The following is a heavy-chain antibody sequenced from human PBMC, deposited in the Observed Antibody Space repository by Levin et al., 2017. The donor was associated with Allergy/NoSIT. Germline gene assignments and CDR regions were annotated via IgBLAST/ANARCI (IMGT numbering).Heavy chain of an antibody. D-gene: IGHD4-17*01. J-gene: IGHJ2*01. CDR1: GFTFSSYW. Sequence: AGESLKISCAASGFTFSSYWMSWVRQAPGKGLEWVANIKQDGSEKYYVDSVKGRFTISRDNAKNSLYLQMNSLRAEDTAVYYCASIFDDYGDAMDLWGRGTLVTVSS. V-gene: IGHV3-7*02. CDR3: ASIFDDYGDAMDL. CDR2: IKQDGSEK.